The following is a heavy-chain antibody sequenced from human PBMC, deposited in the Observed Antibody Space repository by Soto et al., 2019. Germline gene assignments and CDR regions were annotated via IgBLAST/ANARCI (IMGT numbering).Heavy chain of an antibody. J-gene: IGHJ5*02. Sequence: VASVKVSCKASGYTFTSYGISWVRQAPGQGLEWMGWISAYNGNTNYAQKLQGRVTMTTDTSTSTAYMELRSLRSDDTAVYYCARSAIGYGEHNWFDPWGQGTLVTVSS. CDR3: ARSAIGYGEHNWFDP. V-gene: IGHV1-18*01. D-gene: IGHD4-17*01. CDR1: GYTFTSYG. CDR2: ISAYNGNT.